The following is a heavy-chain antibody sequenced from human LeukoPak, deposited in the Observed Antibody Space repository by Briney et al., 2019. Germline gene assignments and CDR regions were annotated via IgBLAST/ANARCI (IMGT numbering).Heavy chain of an antibody. CDR2: ISYDGSNK. CDR1: GFTFSSYG. D-gene: IGHD1-26*01. CDR3: ATSGSSYYFDY. V-gene: IGHV3-30*03. J-gene: IGHJ4*02. Sequence: EPGGSLRLSCAASGFTFSSYGMHWVRQAPGKGLEWVAVISYDGSNKYYADSVKGRFTISRDNSKNTLYLQMNSLRAEDTAVYYCATSGSSYYFDYWGQGTLVTVSS.